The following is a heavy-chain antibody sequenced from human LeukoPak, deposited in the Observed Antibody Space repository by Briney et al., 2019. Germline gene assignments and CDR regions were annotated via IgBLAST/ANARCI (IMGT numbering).Heavy chain of an antibody. D-gene: IGHD2-15*01. CDR3: ERVVAEGAFDI. CDR1: GYTFTSYG. V-gene: IGHV1-18*01. Sequence: WASVKVSCKASGYTFTSYGVSWVRQAPGQGREWMGWIRAYNGNTNYGQKLQGRVTMTTDPSTSKAYMAMRSLRSDDTAVYYRERVVAEGAFDIWGQGTMVPVSS. CDR2: IRAYNGNT. J-gene: IGHJ3*02.